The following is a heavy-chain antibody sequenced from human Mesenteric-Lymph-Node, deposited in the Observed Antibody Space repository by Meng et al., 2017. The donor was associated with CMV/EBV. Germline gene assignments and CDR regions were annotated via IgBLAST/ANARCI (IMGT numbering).Heavy chain of an antibody. Sequence: KLSCKSSGYSFTAHYMHWVRQAPGQGIEWMGWINPHSGDTKYAQKFQGRVTITRDKSFTTAYMDVSRLGLDDTAVYYCARVTSISLDLWGQGTLVTVSS. V-gene: IGHV1-2*02. D-gene: IGHD3-3*01. J-gene: IGHJ4*02. CDR2: INPHSGDT. CDR3: ARVTSISLDL. CDR1: GYSFTAHY.